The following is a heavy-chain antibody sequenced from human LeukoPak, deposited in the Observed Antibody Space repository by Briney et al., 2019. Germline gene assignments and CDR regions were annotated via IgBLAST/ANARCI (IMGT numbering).Heavy chain of an antibody. CDR3: AREWVYSSSYDY. CDR2: IYYSGST. CDR1: GGSISSSSYY. Sequence: SETLSLTCTVSGGSISSSSYYWGWIRQPPGKGLEWIGSIYYSGSTYYNPSLKSRVTISVDTSKNQFSLKLSSVTAADTAVYYCAREWVYSSSYDYWGQGTLVTVSS. D-gene: IGHD6-6*01. J-gene: IGHJ4*02. V-gene: IGHV4-39*02.